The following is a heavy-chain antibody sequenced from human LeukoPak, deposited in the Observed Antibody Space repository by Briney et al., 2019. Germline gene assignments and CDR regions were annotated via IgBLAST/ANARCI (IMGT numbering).Heavy chain of an antibody. J-gene: IGHJ4*02. CDR1: GFTFSTYA. CDR3: ARGLASWIQLWSASDY. V-gene: IGHV3-23*01. D-gene: IGHD5-18*01. Sequence: PGGSLRLSCASSGFTFSTYAMSWVRQVPGKGLEWVSGISASAGSTVYADSVRGRFIISRDNSKNTLNLQMNSLRAEDTALYYCARGLASWIQLWSASDYWGQGTLVTVSS. CDR2: ISASAGST.